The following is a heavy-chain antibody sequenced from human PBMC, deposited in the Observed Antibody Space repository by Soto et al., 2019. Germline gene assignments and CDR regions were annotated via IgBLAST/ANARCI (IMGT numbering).Heavy chain of an antibody. CDR2: IFHNGNT. J-gene: IGHJ6*02. Sequence: QVQLQESGPGLVKPSGALSLTCAVSGGSISSSNWWSGVRQPPGKGLEWIGEIFHNGNTYSNPSLTGRVTMSVDKSKNQFSLNLNPVTTADTAVYYCASRSYAMDVWGQGTTVTVSS. V-gene: IGHV4-4*02. CDR1: GGSISSSNW. CDR3: ASRSYAMDV.